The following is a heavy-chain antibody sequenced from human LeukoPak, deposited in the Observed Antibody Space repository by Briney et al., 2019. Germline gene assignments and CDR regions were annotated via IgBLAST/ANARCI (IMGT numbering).Heavy chain of an antibody. V-gene: IGHV4-4*02. Sequence: SGTPSLTCAVSGGSISTTDWWTWVRQPPGQGLEWIGEIYHGGSTHYNPSLKSRVTISVDKSKNQFSLKLNSVTAADTAVYYCARVHCDDTSCFYFDYWGQGTLVTVSS. CDR1: GGSISTTDW. CDR2: IYHGGST. D-gene: IGHD2-2*01. J-gene: IGHJ4*02. CDR3: ARVHCDDTSCFYFDY.